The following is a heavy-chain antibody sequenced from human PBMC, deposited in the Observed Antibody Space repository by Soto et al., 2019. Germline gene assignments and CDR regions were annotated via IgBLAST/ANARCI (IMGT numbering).Heavy chain of an antibody. CDR1: GFTFSNVW. D-gene: IGHD3-3*01. CDR2: IKSKIDGETT. V-gene: IGHV3-15*07. J-gene: IGHJ4*02. CDR3: TPLSLKYVSGGYDFSG. Sequence: EAQLVESGGGLVKPGGSLRLSCAASGFTFSNVWMHWVRQAPGKGLEWVGRIKSKIDGETTDYAAPVKGRFSISREYRKSTLYLQMNSLKPEDTAVYYCTPLSLKYVSGGYDFSGWGQGTVVTVSS.